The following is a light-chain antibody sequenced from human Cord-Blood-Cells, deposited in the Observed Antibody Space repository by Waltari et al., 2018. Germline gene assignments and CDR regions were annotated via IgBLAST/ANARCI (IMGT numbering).Light chain of an antibody. J-gene: IGLJ1*01. CDR2: DVS. V-gene: IGLV2-14*03. Sequence: QSALTQPASVSGSPGQSTTISCTGTSSDVGGYNYVHCYQQHPGKAPKLMIYDVSNRPSGVSNRFSGSKSGNTASLTISGLQAEDEADYYCSSYTSSSTLYVFGTGTKVTVL. CDR3: SSYTSSSTLYV. CDR1: SSDVGGYNY.